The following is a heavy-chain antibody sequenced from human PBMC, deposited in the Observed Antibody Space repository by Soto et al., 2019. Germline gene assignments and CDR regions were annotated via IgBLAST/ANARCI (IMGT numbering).Heavy chain of an antibody. CDR2: IYYSGST. V-gene: IGHV4-39*07. D-gene: IGHD3-10*01. J-gene: IGHJ4*02. CDR1: GGSISSSSYY. Sequence: SETLSLSCTVSGGSISSSSYYWGWIRQPPGKGLEWIGSIYYSGSTYYNPSLKSRVTISVDTSKNQFSLKLSSVTAADTAMYYCARRITGELDYWGQGTLVTVSS. CDR3: ARRITGELDY.